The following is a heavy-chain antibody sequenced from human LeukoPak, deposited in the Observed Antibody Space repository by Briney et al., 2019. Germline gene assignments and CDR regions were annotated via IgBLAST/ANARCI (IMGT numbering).Heavy chain of an antibody. V-gene: IGHV3-53*01. CDR1: GFTVSSNY. CDR2: IYSGGSI. Sequence: GGSLRLSXAASGFTVSSNYTSWVRQAPGKGLEWVAVIYSGGSIYYADSVKGRFTISRDNSKNTLYLQMNSLRAEDTAVYYCARRLYSSSWSSFDYWGQGTLVTVSS. CDR3: ARRLYSSSWSSFDY. D-gene: IGHD6-13*01. J-gene: IGHJ4*02.